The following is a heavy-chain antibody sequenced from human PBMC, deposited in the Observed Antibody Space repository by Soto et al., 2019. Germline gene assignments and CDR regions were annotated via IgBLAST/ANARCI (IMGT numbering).Heavy chain of an antibody. CDR2: ISGGGGST. D-gene: IGHD6-13*01. J-gene: IGHJ6*02. CDR3: AKEQIAAPLYYYCYVMDV. Sequence: GGSLRLSCAASGFAFSSYAMNWVRQAPGKGLEWVSAISGGGGSTYYADSVKGRFTISRDNSKNTLYLQMNSLRVEDTAVYYCAKEQIAAPLYYYCYVMDVWGQGTTVTVSS. V-gene: IGHV3-23*01. CDR1: GFAFSSYA.